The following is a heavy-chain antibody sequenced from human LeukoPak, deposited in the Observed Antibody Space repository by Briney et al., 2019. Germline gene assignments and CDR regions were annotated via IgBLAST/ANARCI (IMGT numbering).Heavy chain of an antibody. J-gene: IGHJ4*02. CDR2: ISYDGSNK. CDR1: VYTFSSYC. V-gene: IGHV3-30*18. CDR3: AKTYYDSSAYSIDY. D-gene: IGHD3-22*01. Sequence: GASLRLSWAASVYTFSSYCMHWVREAPGKGLEWVVVISYDGSNKYYADSVKGRFTISRDNSKNTLYLQMNSLRAEDTAVYYCAKTYYDSSAYSIDYWGQGTLVTVSS.